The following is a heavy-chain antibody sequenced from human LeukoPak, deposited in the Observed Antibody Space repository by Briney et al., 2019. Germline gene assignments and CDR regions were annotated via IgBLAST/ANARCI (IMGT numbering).Heavy chain of an antibody. CDR3: ARGGRRSSGYYYSERTYFFDY. D-gene: IGHD3-22*01. J-gene: IGHJ4*02. CDR1: GGSFSGYY. V-gene: IGHV4-34*01. Sequence: SETLSLTCAVYGGSFSGYYWSWIRQPPGKGLEWIGEINHSGSTNYNPSLKSRVTISVDTSKNQFSLKLSSVTAADTAVYYCARGGRRSSGYYYSERTYFFDYWGQGTLVTVSS. CDR2: INHSGST.